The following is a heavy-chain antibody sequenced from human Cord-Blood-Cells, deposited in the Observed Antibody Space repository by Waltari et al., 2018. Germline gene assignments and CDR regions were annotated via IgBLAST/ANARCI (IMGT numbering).Heavy chain of an antibody. D-gene: IGHD2-15*01. J-gene: IGHJ6*02. CDR3: ARGGGYYYYYGMDV. V-gene: IGHV1-2*04. CDR1: GYTFTGYY. Sequence: QVKLVQSGAAVKKPGASVKVSCKASGYTFTGYYMHWVRQAPGQGLEWMGWIKPNSGGTNYAKKFQGWVTMTRDTSISTAYMELSRLRSDDTAVYYCARGGGYYYYYGMDVWGQGTTVTVSS. CDR2: IKPNSGGT.